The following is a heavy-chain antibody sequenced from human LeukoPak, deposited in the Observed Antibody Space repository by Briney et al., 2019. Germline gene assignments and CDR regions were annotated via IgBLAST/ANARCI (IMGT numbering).Heavy chain of an antibody. CDR2: INHSGST. CDR1: GGSFSGYY. D-gene: IGHD6-6*01. Sequence: PSETLSLTCAVYGGSFSGYYWSWIRQPPGKGLEWIGEINHSGSTNYNPSLKSRVTISVDTSKNQFSLKLSSVTAADTAVCYCARGLYSSSSNYYFDYWGQGTLVTVSS. V-gene: IGHV4-34*01. J-gene: IGHJ4*02. CDR3: ARGLYSSSSNYYFDY.